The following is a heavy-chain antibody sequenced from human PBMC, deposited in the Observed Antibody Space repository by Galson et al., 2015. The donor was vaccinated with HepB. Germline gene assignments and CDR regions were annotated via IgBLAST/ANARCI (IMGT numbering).Heavy chain of an antibody. CDR2: ISSSSSYT. V-gene: IGHV3-11*06. CDR3: ERELVVATAASRQVGY. J-gene: IGHJ4*02. CDR1: GFTFSDYY. D-gene: IGHD3-22*01. Sequence: SLRLSCAASGFTFSDYYMRWIRQAPGKGLEWVSYISSSSSYTNYADSVKGRFTSSRDNAKNSLSLQMNSLRDEDTAVYYCERELVVATAASRQVGYWGQGTLVSVSS.